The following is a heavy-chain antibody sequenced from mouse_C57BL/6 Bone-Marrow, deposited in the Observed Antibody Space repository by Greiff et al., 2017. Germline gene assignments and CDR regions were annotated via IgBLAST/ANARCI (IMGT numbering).Heavy chain of an antibody. CDR3: TRGGTKDYFDD. Sequence: EVQLQQSGTVLARPGASVKMSCTTSGYTFTSYWMHWVKQRPGQGLEWIGAIYPGNRDTSYNQKFKGKAKLTAVTSASTAYMELSSLTNEDSAVYYCTRGGTKDYFDDWGQGTTLTVSS. CDR1: GYTFTSYW. CDR2: IYPGNRDT. V-gene: IGHV1-5*01. J-gene: IGHJ2*01. D-gene: IGHD2-14*01.